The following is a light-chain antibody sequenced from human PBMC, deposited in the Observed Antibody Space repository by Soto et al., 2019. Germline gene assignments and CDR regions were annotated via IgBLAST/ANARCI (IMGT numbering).Light chain of an antibody. Sequence: QLVLTQSSSASASLGSSVKLTCTLSSGHSSYIIAWHQQQPGKAPRYLMKLEGSGNYNKGSGVPDRFSGSSSGADRYLTISNLQSEDEADYYCEAWDRNTRVFGGGTKLTVL. J-gene: IGLJ2*01. CDR3: EAWDRNTRV. CDR1: SGHSSYI. CDR2: LEGSGNY. V-gene: IGLV4-60*03.